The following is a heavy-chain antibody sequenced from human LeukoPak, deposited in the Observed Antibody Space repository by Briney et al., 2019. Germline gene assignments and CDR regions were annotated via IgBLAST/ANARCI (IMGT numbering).Heavy chain of an antibody. D-gene: IGHD5-24*01. CDR1: GXSFSDYY. CDR2: IHYSGSI. Sequence: SETLSLTCAVYGXSFSDYYWSWIRQPPGKGLEWIGEIHYSGSIDYNPSLKSRVTISVDTSKNQFSLNLRSVTAADTAVYYCARGADRYKTGNYWGQGTLVTVSS. CDR3: ARGADRYKTGNY. V-gene: IGHV4-34*01. J-gene: IGHJ4*02.